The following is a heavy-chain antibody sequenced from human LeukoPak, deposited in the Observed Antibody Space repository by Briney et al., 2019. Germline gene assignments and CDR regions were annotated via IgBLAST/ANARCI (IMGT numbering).Heavy chain of an antibody. J-gene: IGHJ4*02. D-gene: IGHD3-10*01. CDR3: RFGDFNDY. CDR1: GFTFSTYR. V-gene: IGHV3-21*01. Sequence: GGSLRLSCAASGFTFSTYRMHWVRQAPGKGLEWVSSITSSSNSMSYADSVVGRFTISRDNAKNSLYLQMSSLSAEDTAVYYCRFGDFNDYWGQGTLVTVSS. CDR2: ITSSSNSM.